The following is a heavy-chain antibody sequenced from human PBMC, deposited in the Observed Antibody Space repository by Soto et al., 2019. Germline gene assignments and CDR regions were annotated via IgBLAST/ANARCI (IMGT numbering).Heavy chain of an antibody. J-gene: IGHJ4*02. V-gene: IGHV1-3*01. D-gene: IGHD6-19*01. Sequence: QVQLMQSGAEVKKPGASVKVSCKASGYTFTSYAMHWVRQAPGQSLEWMGWVNGGNGNTKYSQKFQDRVTMTRDTSASTAYMELSSLRSEDTAVYYCARGIAVAGNYWGQGTLVTVSS. CDR1: GYTFTSYA. CDR3: ARGIAVAGNY. CDR2: VNGGNGNT.